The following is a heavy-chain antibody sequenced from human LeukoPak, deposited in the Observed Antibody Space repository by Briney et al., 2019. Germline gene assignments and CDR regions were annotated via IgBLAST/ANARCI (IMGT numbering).Heavy chain of an antibody. CDR1: GGSISSYY. Sequence: PSETLSLTCTVSGGSISSYYWSWIRQPPGKGLEWIGYIYYSGSTNYNPSLKSRVTISVDTSKNQFPLKLSSVTAADTAVYYCARYVAVAENGFDPWGQGTLVTVSS. V-gene: IGHV4-59*01. J-gene: IGHJ5*02. CDR2: IYYSGST. CDR3: ARYVAVAENGFDP. D-gene: IGHD6-19*01.